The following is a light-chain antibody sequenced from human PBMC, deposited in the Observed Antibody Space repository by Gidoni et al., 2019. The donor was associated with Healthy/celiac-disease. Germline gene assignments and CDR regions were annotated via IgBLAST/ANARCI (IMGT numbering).Light chain of an antibody. V-gene: IGKV3-11*01. CDR3: QQRSNWPPT. Sequence: EIVLTQSPATLSLSPGERATLSCRASQSVSSYLAWYQQKPAQAPRLLIYDASNRATGIPARFSGSGSGTDFALTISSLEPEDFAVYYCQQRSNWPPTFGQETKLEIK. CDR2: DAS. CDR1: QSVSSY. J-gene: IGKJ2*01.